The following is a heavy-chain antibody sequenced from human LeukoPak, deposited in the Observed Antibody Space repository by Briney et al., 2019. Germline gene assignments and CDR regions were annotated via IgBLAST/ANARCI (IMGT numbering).Heavy chain of an antibody. J-gene: IGHJ4*02. CDR2: INHSGST. Sequence: SETLSLTCAVYGVSFSGYYWSWIPQPPGKGREWCGEINHSGSTHYNPSLKRRVTISIDTPKNHFSLKLSTVTPAHTALYYCARAGGGSYWLFWGEGTLVTVSS. V-gene: IGHV4-34*01. CDR1: GVSFSGYY. D-gene: IGHD1-26*01. CDR3: ARAGGGSYWLF.